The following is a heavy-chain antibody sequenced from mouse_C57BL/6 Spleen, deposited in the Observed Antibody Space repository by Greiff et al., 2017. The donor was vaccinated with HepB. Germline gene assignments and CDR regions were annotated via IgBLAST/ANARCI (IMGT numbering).Heavy chain of an antibody. D-gene: IGHD2-2*01. J-gene: IGHJ4*01. CDR1: GYTFTSYW. CDR2: INPSSGYT. Sequence: VQLQQSGAELAKPGASVKLSCKASGYTFTSYWMHWVKQRPGQGLEWIGYINPSSGYTKYNQKFKDKATLTADKSSSTAYMQLSSLTYEDSAVYYCARGRIYYGYDGGHYAMDYWGQGTSVTVSS. CDR3: ARGRIYYGYDGGHYAMDY. V-gene: IGHV1-7*01.